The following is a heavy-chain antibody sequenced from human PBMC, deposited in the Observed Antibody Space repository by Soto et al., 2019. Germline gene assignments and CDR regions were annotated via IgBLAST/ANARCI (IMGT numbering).Heavy chain of an antibody. CDR3: SRDLGARDLTYCGGDCYSSNGMDV. CDR1: GFTFSSYG. Sequence: GGSLRLSCAASGFTFSSYGMHWVRQAPGKGLEWVAVIWYDGSNKYYADSVKGRFTISRDNSKNTLYLQMNSLRAEDTAVYYCSRDLGARDLTYCGGDCYSSNGMDVWGQWTTVTVSS. V-gene: IGHV3-33*01. D-gene: IGHD2-21*02. CDR2: IWYDGSNK. J-gene: IGHJ6*02.